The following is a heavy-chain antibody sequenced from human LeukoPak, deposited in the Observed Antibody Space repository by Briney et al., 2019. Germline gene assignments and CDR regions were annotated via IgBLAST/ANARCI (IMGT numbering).Heavy chain of an antibody. V-gene: IGHV3-23*01. CDR2: FSPRGGGT. CDR3: GRGLAWGAFDY. J-gene: IGHJ4*02. D-gene: IGHD7-27*01. CDR1: GFIFRNYG. Sequence: GGSLRLSCAASGFIFRNYGMNWVRQAPGKGLEWLSGFSPRGGGTYYADSVKGRFTISRDDSKNTLSLQMNSLRVEDTAVYYCGRGLAWGAFDYWGQGTLVTVSS.